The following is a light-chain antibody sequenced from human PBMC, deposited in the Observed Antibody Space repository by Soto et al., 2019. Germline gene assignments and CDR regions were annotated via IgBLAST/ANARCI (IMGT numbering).Light chain of an antibody. Sequence: VVTQSPSTLSVSQGERATLSCRASQSVSSNLAWYRQKPGQAPRLLIYSASARATGVPARFSGSGSGTEFTLTISSLQSEDFGVYYCQQYNYWWPFGQGTKVDIK. CDR2: SAS. V-gene: IGKV3-15*01. CDR1: QSVSSN. J-gene: IGKJ1*01. CDR3: QQYNYWWP.